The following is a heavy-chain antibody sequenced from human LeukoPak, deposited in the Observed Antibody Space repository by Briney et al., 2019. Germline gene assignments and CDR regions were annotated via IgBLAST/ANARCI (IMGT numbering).Heavy chain of an antibody. CDR3: VRGQQPFDF. D-gene: IGHD6-13*01. J-gene: IGHJ4*02. V-gene: IGHV3-53*01. CDR2: IHSGGST. Sequence: GGSLRLSCAASGLTVGSNYMNWVRQAPGKGLEWVSVIHSGGSTYYADSVKGRFTISRDNSENTLYLQMTSLRADDTAIYYCVRGQQPFDFWGQGTLVTVSS. CDR1: GLTVGSNY.